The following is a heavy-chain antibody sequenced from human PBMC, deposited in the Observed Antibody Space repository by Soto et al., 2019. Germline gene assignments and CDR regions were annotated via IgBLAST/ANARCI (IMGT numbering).Heavy chain of an antibody. J-gene: IGHJ4*02. CDR3: AREGGYVDN. V-gene: IGHV4-39*02. CDR1: GGPIRSSSHY. D-gene: IGHD1-1*01. Sequence: PSETLSLTCTVSGGPIRSSSHYWGWIRQSPGTGLEWIGSIDESGDSYYNPSLKSRVTILVDTSKNQFSLKLMSVTGADSAIYYCAREGGYVDNWGQGTRVTVSS. CDR2: IDESGDS.